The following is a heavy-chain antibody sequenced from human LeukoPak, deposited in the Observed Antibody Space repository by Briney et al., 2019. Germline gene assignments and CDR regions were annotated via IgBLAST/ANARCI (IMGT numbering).Heavy chain of an antibody. CDR2: IYYSGTT. CDR1: GGSISSSTYY. Sequence: SSETLSLTCTDSGGSISSSTYYWGWIRQPPGKGLEWIGSIYYSGTTYYMSSLKSRVNISADTSKSQFSLKLSSVTAADTAVYYCARHAYSFGQRTDYWGQGTLVTVSS. D-gene: IGHD5-18*01. CDR3: ARHAYSFGQRTDY. J-gene: IGHJ4*02. V-gene: IGHV4-39*01.